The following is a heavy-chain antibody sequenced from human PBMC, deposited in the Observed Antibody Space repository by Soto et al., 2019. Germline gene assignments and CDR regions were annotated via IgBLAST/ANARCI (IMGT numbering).Heavy chain of an antibody. CDR2: INHSGGT. J-gene: IGHJ4*02. CDR3: ARSAVAITSVGYFDY. V-gene: IGHV4-34*10. CDR1: SGSFSGYL. D-gene: IGHD3-22*01. Sequence: SETLSLTCAVYSGSFSGYLWNWIRQPPGKGLEWIGEINHSGGTYYNPSLKSRVTMSVDTSKNQFSLKLSSVTAVDTAVYYCARSAVAITSVGYFDYWGQGTLVTVSS.